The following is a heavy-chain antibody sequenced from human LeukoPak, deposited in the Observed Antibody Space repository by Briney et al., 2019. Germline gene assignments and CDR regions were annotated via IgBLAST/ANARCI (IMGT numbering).Heavy chain of an antibody. D-gene: IGHD4-17*01. J-gene: IGHJ5*02. Sequence: GASVKVSCKASGYPFSNYDINWVRQAPGQGLEWMGWMNPKSGNTGYGQKFQGRVTMTRDTSISTAYMELSRLRSDDTAVYYCARVETTVTTLDPWGQGTLVTVSS. V-gene: IGHV1-8*01. CDR2: MNPKSGNT. CDR1: GYPFSNYD. CDR3: ARVETTVTTLDP.